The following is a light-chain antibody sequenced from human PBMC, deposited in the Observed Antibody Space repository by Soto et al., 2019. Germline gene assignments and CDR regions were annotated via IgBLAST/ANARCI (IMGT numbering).Light chain of an antibody. CDR1: SSDVGSYNL. V-gene: IGLV2-23*02. CDR2: EVS. J-gene: IGLJ1*01. Sequence: QPVLTQPASVSGSPGQSITISCTGTSSDVGSYNLVSWYQQHPGKAPKVMIYEVSKRPSGVSNRFSGSKSGNTASLTISGLQAEDEADYYCCSYGGSYVFGPGTKVTVL. CDR3: CSYGGSYV.